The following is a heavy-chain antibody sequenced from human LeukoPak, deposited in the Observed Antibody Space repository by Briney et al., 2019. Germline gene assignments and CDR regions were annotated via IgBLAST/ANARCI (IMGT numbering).Heavy chain of an antibody. J-gene: IGHJ4*02. D-gene: IGHD6-13*01. CDR1: GFTFSSYW. V-gene: IGHV3-53*01. CDR3: ARGIAAAGFDY. Sequence: GGSLRLSCAASGFTFSSYWMSWVRQAPGKGLEWVSVIYSGGSTYYADSVKGRFTISRDNSKNTLYLQMNSPRAEDTAVYYCARGIAAAGFDYWGQGTLVTVSS. CDR2: IYSGGST.